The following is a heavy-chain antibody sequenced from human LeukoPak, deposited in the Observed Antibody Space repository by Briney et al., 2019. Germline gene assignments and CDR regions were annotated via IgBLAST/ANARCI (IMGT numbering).Heavy chain of an antibody. CDR3: ARSGAYYYMDV. Sequence: GGSLRLSCAASGFTFSTFAMIWVRQPPGKGLEWVSRINGDGSSTSYADSVKGRFTIFRDNAKNTLCMQMNSLRAGDSAVYYCARSGAYYYMDVWGKGTTVTISS. CDR1: GFTFSTFA. V-gene: IGHV3-74*01. J-gene: IGHJ6*03. CDR2: INGDGSST. D-gene: IGHD2-15*01.